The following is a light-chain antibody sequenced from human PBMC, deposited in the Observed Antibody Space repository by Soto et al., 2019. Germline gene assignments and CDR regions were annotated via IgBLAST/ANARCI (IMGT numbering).Light chain of an antibody. CDR1: QSVSSN. V-gene: IGKV3-15*01. CDR3: QQYKNWPPLT. CDR2: GAS. J-gene: IGKJ4*01. Sequence: EIVMTQSPATLSVSPGERATLSCRASQSVSSNLAWYQQKPGQAPRLLLYGASTRATGIPARFSGSGSGTEFTLTISSLQSEDFAVYYCQQYKNWPPLTFGGGTKVDIK.